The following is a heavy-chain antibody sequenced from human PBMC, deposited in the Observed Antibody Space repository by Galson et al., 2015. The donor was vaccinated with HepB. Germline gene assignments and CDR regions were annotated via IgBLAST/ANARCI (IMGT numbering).Heavy chain of an antibody. V-gene: IGHV1-69*13. D-gene: IGHD5-18*01. J-gene: IGHJ3*02. CDR3: ARDRRGYSYGSPYDAFDI. CDR2: IIPIFGTA. Sequence: SVKVSCKASGGAFSSYAISWVRQAPGQGLEWMGGIIPIFGTANYAQKFQGRVTITADESTSTAYMELSSLRSEDTAVYYCARDRRGYSYGSPYDAFDIWGQGTMVTVSS. CDR1: GGAFSSYA.